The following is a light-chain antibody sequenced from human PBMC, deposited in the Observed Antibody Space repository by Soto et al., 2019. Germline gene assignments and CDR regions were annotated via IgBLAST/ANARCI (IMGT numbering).Light chain of an antibody. J-gene: IGKJ1*01. CDR2: AAS. Sequence: EIVLTQSPGTLSLSPGQRASLSCRASQSVPGNHLAWYQQKPGQAPRLLIYAASTRATGMPDRFSGCGSGTDFTLTISRLEPEDFAVYHCQHYGDSSWTFGQGTMVEIK. CDR3: QHYGDSSWT. V-gene: IGKV3-20*01. CDR1: QSVPGNH.